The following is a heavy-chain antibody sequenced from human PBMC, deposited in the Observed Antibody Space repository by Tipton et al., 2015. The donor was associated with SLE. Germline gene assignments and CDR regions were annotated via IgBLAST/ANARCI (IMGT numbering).Heavy chain of an antibody. CDR1: GGSISSGSYY. J-gene: IGHJ5*02. V-gene: IGHV4-61*09. Sequence: TLSPTCTVSGGSISSGSYYWSWIRQPAGKGLEWIGHIYTSGSTNYNPSLKSRVTISVDTSKNQFSLKLSSVTAADTAVYYCARDLYPWGQGTLVTVSS. CDR3: ARDLYP. CDR2: IYTSGST.